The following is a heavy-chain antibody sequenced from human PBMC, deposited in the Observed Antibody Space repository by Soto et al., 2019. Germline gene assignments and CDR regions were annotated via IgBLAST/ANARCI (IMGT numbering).Heavy chain of an antibody. J-gene: IGHJ4*02. CDR2: IKSKTDGGTT. CDR3: TTYSSSWKFDY. Sequence: EVQLVESGGGLVKPGGSLRLSCATSGFTFSNAWMSWVRQAPGKGLEWVGRIKSKTDGGTTDYAAPVKGRFTISRDDSKNTLYLQMNSLKTEDTAVYYCTTYSSSWKFDYWGQGTLVTVSS. V-gene: IGHV3-15*01. D-gene: IGHD6-13*01. CDR1: GFTFSNAW.